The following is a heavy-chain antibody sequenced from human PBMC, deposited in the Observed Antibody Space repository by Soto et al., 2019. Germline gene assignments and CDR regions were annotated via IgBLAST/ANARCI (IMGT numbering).Heavy chain of an antibody. J-gene: IGHJ4*02. CDR1: GGSISTGAYS. D-gene: IGHD5-18*01. CDR3: ARGGQGYPFDY. CDR2: IYYSGST. Sequence: QVQLQESGPGLVKPSQTLSLTCTVSGGSISTGAYSWSWIRQPPGKGLEWIGSIYYSGSTYYNPSLKSRLTMSLGTSKNQFSLKLSSVAAADTAVYYCARGGQGYPFDYWGQGTLVTVSS. V-gene: IGHV4-30-4*01.